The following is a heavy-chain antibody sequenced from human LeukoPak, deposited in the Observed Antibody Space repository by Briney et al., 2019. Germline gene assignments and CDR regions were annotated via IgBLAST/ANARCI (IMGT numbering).Heavy chain of an antibody. V-gene: IGHV1-24*01. CDR1: GYTLTELS. J-gene: IGHJ3*02. CDR3: ATDGEDEGGDAFDI. Sequence: GASVKVSCKVSGYTLTELSMHWVRQAPGKGLEWMGGLDPEDGETIYAQKFQGRVTMTEDTSTDTAYMELSSLRSEDTAVYYCATDGEDEGGDAFDIWGQGTMVTVSS. D-gene: IGHD3-10*01. CDR2: LDPEDGET.